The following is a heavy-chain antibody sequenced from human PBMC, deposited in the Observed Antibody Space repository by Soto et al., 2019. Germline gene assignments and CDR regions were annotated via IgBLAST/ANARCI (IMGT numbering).Heavy chain of an antibody. V-gene: IGHV4-30-2*01. J-gene: IGHJ4*02. Sequence: SETLSLTCAVYAGSISSGGYSWSWIRQPPGKGLEWIGYIYHSGSTYYNPSLKSRVTISVDRSKNQFSLKLSSVTAADTAVYYCARSSSDTAMAYFDYWGQGTLVTVSS. CDR1: AGSISSGGYS. CDR3: ARSSSDTAMAYFDY. CDR2: IYHSGST. D-gene: IGHD5-18*01.